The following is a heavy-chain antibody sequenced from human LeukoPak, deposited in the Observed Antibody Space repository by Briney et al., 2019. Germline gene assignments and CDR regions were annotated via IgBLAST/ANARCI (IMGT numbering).Heavy chain of an antibody. J-gene: IGHJ4*02. V-gene: IGHV5-51*03. Sequence: GGSLKISCKGSGYTFTSYWIGWVRQMPGKGLEWMGIIYPGDSDTRYSPSFQGQVTISADRSISTAYLQWSSLKPSDTAMYYCARLKDTAMAIFDYWGQGTLVTVSS. CDR2: IYPGDSDT. CDR1: GYTFTSYW. CDR3: ARLKDTAMAIFDY. D-gene: IGHD5-18*01.